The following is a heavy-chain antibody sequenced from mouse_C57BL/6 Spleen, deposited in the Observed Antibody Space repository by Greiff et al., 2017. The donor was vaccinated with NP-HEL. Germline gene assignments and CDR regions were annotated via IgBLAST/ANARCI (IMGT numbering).Heavy chain of an antibody. CDR2: IWSGGST. Sequence: QVQLQQSGPGLVQPSQSLSITCTVSGFSLTSYGVHWVRQSPGKGLEWLGVIWSGGSTDYNAAFISRLSISKDNSKSQVFFKMNSLQADDTAIYYCARNQLDYYAMDYGGQGTTVTVSS. CDR3: ARNQLDYYAMDY. D-gene: IGHD3-1*01. J-gene: IGHJ4*01. CDR1: GFSLTSYG. V-gene: IGHV2-2*01.